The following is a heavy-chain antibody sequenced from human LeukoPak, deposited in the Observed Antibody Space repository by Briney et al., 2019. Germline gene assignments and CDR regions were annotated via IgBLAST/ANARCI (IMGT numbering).Heavy chain of an antibody. D-gene: IGHD3-3*01. CDR2: ISGSGGST. J-gene: IGHJ4*02. CDR3: ATFLEGVYFDY. V-gene: IGHV3-23*01. Sequence: GGSLRLSCAASGFTFSSYAMSWVRQAPGKGLEWVSAISGSGGSTYYADSVKGRFTISRDNSNNTLYLQMNSLRAEDTAVYYCATFLEGVYFDYWGQGTLVTVSS. CDR1: GFTFSSYA.